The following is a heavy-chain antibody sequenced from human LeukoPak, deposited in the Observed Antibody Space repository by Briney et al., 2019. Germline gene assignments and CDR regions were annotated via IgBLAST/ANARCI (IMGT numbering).Heavy chain of an antibody. Sequence: VASVKVSCKASGYTFTSYAMNWVRQAPGQGLEWMGWINTNTGNPTYAQGFTGRFVFSLDTSVSTAYLQISSLKAEDTAVYYCARDFSSSWYSHYYYYYMDVWGKGTTVTVSS. D-gene: IGHD6-13*01. V-gene: IGHV7-4-1*02. CDR2: INTNTGNP. CDR1: GYTFTSYA. J-gene: IGHJ6*03. CDR3: ARDFSSSWYSHYYYYYMDV.